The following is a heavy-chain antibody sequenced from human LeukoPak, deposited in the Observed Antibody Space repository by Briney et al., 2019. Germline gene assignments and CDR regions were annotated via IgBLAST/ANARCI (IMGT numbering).Heavy chain of an antibody. CDR3: ARGTRSAFDI. D-gene: IGHD2-2*01. CDR1: GGSISSGSYY. J-gene: IGHJ3*02. Sequence: SETLSLTCTVSGGSISSGSYYWSWIRQPAGKGLEWIGRIYTSGSPNYNPSLKSRVTISVDTSKNQFSLKLSSVTAADTAVYYCARGTRSAFDIWGQGTMVTVSS. V-gene: IGHV4-61*02. CDR2: IYTSGSP.